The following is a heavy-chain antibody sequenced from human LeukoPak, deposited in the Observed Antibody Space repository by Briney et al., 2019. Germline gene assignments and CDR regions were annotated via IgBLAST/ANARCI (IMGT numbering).Heavy chain of an antibody. Sequence: PSETLSLTCAVSGYSISSGYYWGWIRQPPGKGLEWIGSIYHSGSTYYNPSLKSRVTISVDTSKNQFSLKLSSGTAAVTAVYYCARGGSYYYYYYMDVWGQGTTVTVSS. CDR3: ARGGSYYYYYYMDV. CDR2: IYHSGST. D-gene: IGHD1-26*01. J-gene: IGHJ6*03. V-gene: IGHV4-38-2*01. CDR1: GYSISSGYY.